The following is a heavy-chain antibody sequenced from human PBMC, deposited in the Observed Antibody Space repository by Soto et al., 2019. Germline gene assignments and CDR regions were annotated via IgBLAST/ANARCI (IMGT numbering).Heavy chain of an antibody. Sequence: SATLSLTCAVYGGSFSGYYWSWIRQPPGKGLEWIGEINHSGSTNYNPSLKSRVTISVDTSKNQFSLKLSSVTAADTAVYYCARGNNWNYYYYYGMDVWGQGTTVT. J-gene: IGHJ6*02. CDR2: INHSGST. D-gene: IGHD1-1*01. CDR1: GGSFSGYY. CDR3: ARGNNWNYYYYYGMDV. V-gene: IGHV4-34*01.